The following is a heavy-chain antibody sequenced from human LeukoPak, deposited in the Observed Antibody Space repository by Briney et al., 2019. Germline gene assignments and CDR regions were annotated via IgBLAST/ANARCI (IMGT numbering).Heavy chain of an antibody. CDR3: AREGFRRFSYYGSGSYYNLMGIDY. J-gene: IGHJ4*02. D-gene: IGHD3-10*01. V-gene: IGHV4-59*01. CDR2: IYYSGST. CDR1: GGSISSYY. Sequence: SETLSLTCTVSGGSISSYYWSWIRQPPGKGLEWIGYIYYSGSTNYNPSLKSRVAISVDTSKNQFSLKLSSVTAADTAVYYCAREGFRRFSYYGSGSYYNLMGIDYWGQGTLVTVSS.